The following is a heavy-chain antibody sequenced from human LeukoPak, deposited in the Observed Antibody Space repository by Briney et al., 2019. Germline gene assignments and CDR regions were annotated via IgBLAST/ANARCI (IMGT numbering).Heavy chain of an antibody. CDR1: GFTFSNYG. CDR3: ARGRDGYNYYYYYYMDV. J-gene: IGHJ6*03. D-gene: IGHD5-24*01. Sequence: GRSLRLSCAASGFTFSNYGMHWVRQAPGKGLEWLAIMWYGGSIKYYADSAKGRFTISRDNSKNTVFLQMNSLRAEDTAVYYCARGRDGYNYYYYYYMDVWGKGTTVTVSS. CDR2: MWYGGSIK. V-gene: IGHV3-33*02.